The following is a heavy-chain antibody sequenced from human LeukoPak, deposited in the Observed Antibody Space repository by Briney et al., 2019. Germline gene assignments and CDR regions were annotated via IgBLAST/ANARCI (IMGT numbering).Heavy chain of an antibody. CDR3: ARALWFGETFPAY. V-gene: IGHV3-11*04. J-gene: IGHJ4*02. CDR2: IGSSDNII. CDR1: GFIFSDYY. Sequence: GETLRLSCTASGFIFSDYYMTWIRQAPGKGLELASYIGSSDNIIDYADSVKGRFTISRDNAKNSLYLQMNSLRAEDTAVYYCARALWFGETFPAYWGQGTLVTVSS. D-gene: IGHD3-10*01.